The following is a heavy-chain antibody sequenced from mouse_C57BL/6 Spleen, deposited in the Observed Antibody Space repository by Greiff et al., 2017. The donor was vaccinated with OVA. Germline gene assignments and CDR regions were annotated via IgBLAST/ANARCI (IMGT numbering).Heavy chain of an antibody. D-gene: IGHD2-2*01. CDR3: ARLYGYDAYWYFDV. V-gene: IGHV1-55*01. CDR1: GYTFTSYW. CDR2: IYPGSGST. J-gene: IGHJ1*03. Sequence: QVQLQQSGAELVKPGASVKMSCKASGYTFTSYWITWVKQRPGQGLEWIGDIYPGSGSTNYNEKFKSKATLTVDTSSSTAYMQLSSLTSEDSAVYYCARLYGYDAYWYFDVWGTGTTVTVSS.